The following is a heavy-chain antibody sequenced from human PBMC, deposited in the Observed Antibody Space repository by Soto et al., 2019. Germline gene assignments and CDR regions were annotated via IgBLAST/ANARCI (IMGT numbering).Heavy chain of an antibody. Sequence: EVQLGESGGGLVQPGGSLRLSCAASGFTFSSYSMNWVRQAPEKGLEWVSYISSSSSTIYYADSVKGRFTVSRDNAKNSLYLQMNSLRDEDTAVYYCARESNQLNWFDPWGQGTLVTVSS. CDR3: ARESNQLNWFDP. V-gene: IGHV3-48*02. CDR2: ISSSSSTI. J-gene: IGHJ5*02. CDR1: GFTFSSYS. D-gene: IGHD4-4*01.